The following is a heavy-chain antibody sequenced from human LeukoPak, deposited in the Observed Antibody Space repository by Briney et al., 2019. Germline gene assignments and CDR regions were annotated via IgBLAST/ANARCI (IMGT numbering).Heavy chain of an antibody. Sequence: KSSETLSLTCTVSGGSISSSSYYWGWIRQPPGKGLEWIGSMFYSGSTYYNPSLKSRVTISVDTSKNQFSLKLSSVTAADTAVYYCARRVAATRYFVYRGEGTLVTVSS. CDR3: ARRVAATRYFVY. CDR2: MFYSGST. V-gene: IGHV4-39*01. D-gene: IGHD6-19*01. CDR1: GGSISSSSYY. J-gene: IGHJ4*02.